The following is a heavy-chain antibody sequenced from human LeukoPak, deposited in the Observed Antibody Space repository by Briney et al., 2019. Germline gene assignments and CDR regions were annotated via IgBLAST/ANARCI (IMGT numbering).Heavy chain of an antibody. CDR3: ARDRGVPDY. CDR1: GYSISSGYY. CDR2: IYHSGST. V-gene: IGHV4-38-2*02. D-gene: IGHD3-10*01. Sequence: SETLSLTCTVSGYSISSGYYWGWIRQPPGKGLEWIGSIYHSGSTYYNPSLKSRVTISVDTSKNQFSLKLSSVTAADTAVYYCARDRGVPDYWGQGTLVTVSS. J-gene: IGHJ4*02.